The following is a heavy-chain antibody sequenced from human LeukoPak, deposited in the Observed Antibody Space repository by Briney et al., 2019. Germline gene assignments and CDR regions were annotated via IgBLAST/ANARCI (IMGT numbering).Heavy chain of an antibody. CDR3: ARGQQITIFGVVILVGWFDP. D-gene: IGHD3-3*01. J-gene: IGHJ5*02. CDR2: MNPNSGNT. Sequence: ASVKVSCKASGYTFTSYDINWVRQATGQGLEWMGWMNPNSGNTGYAQKFQGRVTITRNTSIRTAYMELSSLRSEDTAVYYCARGQQITIFGVVILVGWFDPWGQGTLVTVSS. CDR1: GYTFTSYD. V-gene: IGHV1-8*03.